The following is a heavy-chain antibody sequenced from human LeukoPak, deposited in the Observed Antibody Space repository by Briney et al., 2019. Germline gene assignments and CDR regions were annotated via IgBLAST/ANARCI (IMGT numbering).Heavy chain of an antibody. CDR1: GFTFSSYG. CDR2: IWYDGSNK. CDR3: ARGGRYYDSSGYSDY. Sequence: PGGSLRLSCAASGFTFSSYGMHWVRQAPGKGLEWVAVIWYDGSNKYYADSVKGRFTISRDNSKNTLYLQMNSLRAEDTAVYYSARGGRYYDSSGYSDYWGQGTLVTVSS. D-gene: IGHD3-22*01. J-gene: IGHJ4*02. V-gene: IGHV3-33*01.